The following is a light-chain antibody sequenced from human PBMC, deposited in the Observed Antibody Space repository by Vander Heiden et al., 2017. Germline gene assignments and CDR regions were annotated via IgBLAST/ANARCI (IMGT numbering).Light chain of an antibody. CDR2: KVS. Sequence: DVVMTQAPLSLSVTLGQPASISCRSSHGLVYSDGDTYLNWLHQRPGQSPRRLIYKVSNRDSGVPDRFSGTGSGTDFTLKISRVEAEDVGVYYCMQDAHWPHTFGQGTKLGTK. V-gene: IGKV2-30*01. CDR3: MQDAHWPHT. J-gene: IGKJ2*01. CDR1: HGLVYSDGDTY.